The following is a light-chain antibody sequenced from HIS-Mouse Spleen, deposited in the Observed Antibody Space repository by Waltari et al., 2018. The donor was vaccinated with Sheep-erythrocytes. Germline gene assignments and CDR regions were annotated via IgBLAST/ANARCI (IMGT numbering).Light chain of an antibody. Sequence: DIVMTQSPLSLPVTPGEPASISCRSSQSLLHSNGYNYLCWYLQQPGPSPQLLIYLGSNPASGVPDRFSGSGSGTDFTLKISRVEAEDVGVYYCMQALQTPRTFGQGTKVEIK. CDR1: QSLLHSNGYNY. J-gene: IGKJ1*01. CDR2: LGS. CDR3: MQALQTPRT. V-gene: IGKV2-28*01.